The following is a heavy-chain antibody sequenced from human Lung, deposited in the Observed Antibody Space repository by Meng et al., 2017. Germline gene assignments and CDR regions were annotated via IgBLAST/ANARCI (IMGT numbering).Heavy chain of an antibody. CDR2: IDASGGSR. V-gene: IGHV3-23*01. CDR1: GLTFSSYA. CDR3: VRVRRQWLVGGEVDY. Sequence: GESLKISCVVSGLTFSSYAMSWVRQAPGKGLEWVSGIDASGGSRYHADAVKGRFTISRDNSKNTLYHQMNSLRADDTAVYYCVRVRRQWLVGGEVDYWGQGTLVTVSS. J-gene: IGHJ4*02. D-gene: IGHD6-19*01.